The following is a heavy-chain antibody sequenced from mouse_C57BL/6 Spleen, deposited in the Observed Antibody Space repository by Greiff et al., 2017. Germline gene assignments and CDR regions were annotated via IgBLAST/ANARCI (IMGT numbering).Heavy chain of an antibody. CDR3: AKGVRPYAMDY. Sequence: VQLKESGPELVKPGASVMISCKASGYSFTDYNMNWVKQSNGKSLEWIGVINPNYGTTSYNQKFKGKATLTVDQSSSKAYMQRNSLTSEDAAVYYCAKGVRPYAMDYWGQGTSVTVSS. CDR2: INPNYGTT. J-gene: IGHJ4*01. CDR1: GYSFTDYN. V-gene: IGHV1-39*01.